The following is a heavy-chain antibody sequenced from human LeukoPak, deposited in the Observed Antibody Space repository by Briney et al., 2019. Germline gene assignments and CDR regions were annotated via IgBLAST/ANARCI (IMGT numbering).Heavy chain of an antibody. CDR2: IKQDGTEK. J-gene: IGHJ4*02. CDR3: ARIGYSSSCFDY. D-gene: IGHD6-13*01. CDR1: GFTFTSYW. V-gene: IGHV3-7*01. Sequence: HAGGSLRLSCAASGFTFTSYWMSWVRQAPGKGLEWVANIKQDGTEKDYVDSMKGRFTISRDNTKNSLYLQMNSLRVEDTAVYFCARIGYSSSCFDYWGQGTLVTVSS.